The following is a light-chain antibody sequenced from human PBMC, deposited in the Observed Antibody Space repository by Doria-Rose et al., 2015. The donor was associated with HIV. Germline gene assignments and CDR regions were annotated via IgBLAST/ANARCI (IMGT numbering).Light chain of an antibody. CDR1: SSDVGSYND. V-gene: IGLV2-23*02. CDR2: EVN. Sequence: SVSGSPGQSITISCTGTSSDVGSYNDVSWYQQYPGKAPKVMIYEVNKRPSGVSNRFSGSKSGNTASLTISRLQAEDEADYYCCTYTSSTTLIFGTGTKVTVL. CDR3: CTYTSSTTLI. J-gene: IGLJ1*01.